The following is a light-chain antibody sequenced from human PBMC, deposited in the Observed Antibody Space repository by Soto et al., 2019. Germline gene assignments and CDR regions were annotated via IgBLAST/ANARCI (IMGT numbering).Light chain of an antibody. V-gene: IGKV3-20*01. CDR3: LQQYGSSPLT. J-gene: IGKJ4*01. CDR1: QSVSSNY. Sequence: EIVLTQSPGTLSLSPGERATLSCRASQSVSSNYITWYQQKPGQAPRRLIFGASSRATGIPDRFSGSGSGTDFTLTISRLEPEDFATYYCLQQYGSSPLTFGGGTKVDIK. CDR2: GAS.